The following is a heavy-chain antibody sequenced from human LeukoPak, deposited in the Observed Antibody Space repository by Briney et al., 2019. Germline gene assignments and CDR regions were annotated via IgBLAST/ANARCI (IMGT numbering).Heavy chain of an antibody. CDR1: GFTFSSYS. CDR2: IKQDGSEK. CDR3: ARAGAYYDFWSGYSNYGMDV. V-gene: IGHV3-7*01. Sequence: GGSLRLSCAASGFTFSSYSMNWVRQAPGKGLEWVANIKQDGSEKYYVDSVKGRFTISRDNAKNSLYLQMNSLRAEDTAVYYCARAGAYYDFWSGYSNYGMDVWGQGTTVTVSS. D-gene: IGHD3-3*01. J-gene: IGHJ6*02.